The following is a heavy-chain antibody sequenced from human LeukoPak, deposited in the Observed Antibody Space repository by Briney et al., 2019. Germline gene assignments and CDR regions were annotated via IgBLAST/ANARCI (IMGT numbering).Heavy chain of an antibody. Sequence: ASVKLSYKASGYTFTDYYIHWVRQPPGQGLEWMGWINPNSGGTNSAQKFQGRVTMTRDTSISTAYMELSRLRSEDTGVYYCARARLVDYWGQGTPVTVSS. CDR2: INPNSGGT. CDR3: ARARLVDY. CDR1: GYTFTDYY. J-gene: IGHJ4*02. D-gene: IGHD6-25*01. V-gene: IGHV1-2*02.